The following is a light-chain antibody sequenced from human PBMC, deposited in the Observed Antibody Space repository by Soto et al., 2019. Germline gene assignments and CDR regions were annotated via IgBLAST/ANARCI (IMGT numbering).Light chain of an antibody. CDR1: QSISSK. J-gene: IGKJ5*01. Sequence: EIVMTQSPATLSVSPGERATLSCRASQSISSKLGWYQQRPGQAPRLLIYGASTRATGIPARFSGSGSGTEFTLTISSLQSEDSAVYYCHLYNSWTTITFGQGTRLEIK. CDR3: HLYNSWTTIT. V-gene: IGKV3-15*01. CDR2: GAS.